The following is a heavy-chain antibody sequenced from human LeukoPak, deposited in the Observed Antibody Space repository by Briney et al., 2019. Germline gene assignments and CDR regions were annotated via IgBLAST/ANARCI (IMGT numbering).Heavy chain of an antibody. CDR1: GFTFDDYA. Sequence: PGRSLRLSCAASGFTFDDYAMHWVRHAPGKGLEWVSGIRWNSGSIGYADSVKGRFTISRDNAKNSLYLQMNSLRAEDTALYYCAKAPIVGASSGGPYYFDYWGQGTLVTVSS. D-gene: IGHD1-26*01. J-gene: IGHJ4*02. CDR3: AKAPIVGASSGGPYYFDY. CDR2: IRWNSGSI. V-gene: IGHV3-9*01.